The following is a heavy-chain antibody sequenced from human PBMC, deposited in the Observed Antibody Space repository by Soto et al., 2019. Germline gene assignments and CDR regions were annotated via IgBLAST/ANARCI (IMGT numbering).Heavy chain of an antibody. V-gene: IGHV1-18*01. CDR2: ISFYNGHT. CDR3: ASATSTAVAGKET. D-gene: IGHD6-19*01. J-gene: IGHJ4*02. Sequence: QVQLVQSGGEVKKPGASVKVSCKASGDTVTKYGISWVRQAPGQGLEWLGWISFYNGHTNYALKFQDRITFTPDTSTSTASMELRSLTSDDTAVYYCASATSTAVAGKETWGQGTLVTVSS. CDR1: GDTVTKYG.